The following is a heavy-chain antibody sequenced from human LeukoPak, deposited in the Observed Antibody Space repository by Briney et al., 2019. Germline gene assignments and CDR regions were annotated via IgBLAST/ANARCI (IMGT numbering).Heavy chain of an antibody. CDR2: IYYSGST. V-gene: IGHV4-59*08. D-gene: IGHD2-2*03. CDR3: ARHGYCSSTSCYAPYYYYGMDV. J-gene: IGHJ6*02. Sequence: SETLSLTCTVSGGSISSYYWSWIRQPPGKGLEWIGYIYYSGSTNYNPSLKSRVTISVDTSKNQFSLKLSSVTAADTAVYYCARHGYCSSTSCYAPYYYYGMDVWGQGTTVTVSS. CDR1: GGSISSYY.